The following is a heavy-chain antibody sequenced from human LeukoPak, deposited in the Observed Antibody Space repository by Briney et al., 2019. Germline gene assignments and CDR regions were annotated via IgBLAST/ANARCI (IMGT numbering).Heavy chain of an antibody. V-gene: IGHV3-30*18. Sequence: HPGESLRLSCAASGFIFSSYGMHWVRQAPGKGLEWEAVISYDGGIFSYTDAQRGRFTISRDNSKNTLYLQMNSLRAEDTAVYYCAKRGYCRGGTCFSHDAFDIWGQGTMVTVSS. CDR2: ISYDGGIF. D-gene: IGHD2-15*01. J-gene: IGHJ3*02. CDR1: GFIFSSYG. CDR3: AKRGYCRGGTCFSHDAFDI.